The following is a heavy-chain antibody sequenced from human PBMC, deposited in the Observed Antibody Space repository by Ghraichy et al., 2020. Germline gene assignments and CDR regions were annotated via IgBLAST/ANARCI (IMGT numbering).Heavy chain of an antibody. D-gene: IGHD2-2*01. CDR3: ASREYQLPERDYYYYGMDV. CDR2: INPNSGGT. J-gene: IGHJ6*02. V-gene: IGHV1-2*02. Sequence: ASVKVSCKASGYTFTGYYMHWVRQAPGQGLEWMGWINPNSGGTNYAQKFQGRVTMTRDTSISTAYMELSRLRSDDTAVYYCASREYQLPERDYYYYGMDVWGQGTTVTVSS. CDR1: GYTFTGYY.